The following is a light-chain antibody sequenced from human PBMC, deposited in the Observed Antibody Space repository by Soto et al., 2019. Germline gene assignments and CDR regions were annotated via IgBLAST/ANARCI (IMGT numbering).Light chain of an antibody. V-gene: IGKV2-28*01. CDR2: LGS. CDR1: QSLLHSDGYNY. CDR3: MQVLQIPVT. Sequence: DIVVTQSPLSQPVTPGEPASISCRSSQSLLHSDGYNYLDWYLQKPGQSPQLLIQLGSMRASGVPDRFSGSVSGTDFTLKISRVEAEDVGVYYCMQVLQIPVTFGPGTKVDI. J-gene: IGKJ3*01.